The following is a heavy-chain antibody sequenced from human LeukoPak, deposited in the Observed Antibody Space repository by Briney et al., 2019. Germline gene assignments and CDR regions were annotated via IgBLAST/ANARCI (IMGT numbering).Heavy chain of an antibody. J-gene: IGHJ4*02. D-gene: IGHD3-10*01. CDR2: INPNSGGT. V-gene: IGHV1-2*02. CDR3: ARGVLWLLSNYFDY. CDR1: GYTFTGYY. Sequence: ASVKVSRKASGYTFTGYYMHWVRQAPGQGLEWMGWINPNSGGTNYAQKFQGRVTMTRDTSISTAYMELSRLRSDDTAVYYCARGVLWLLSNYFDYWGQGTLVTVSS.